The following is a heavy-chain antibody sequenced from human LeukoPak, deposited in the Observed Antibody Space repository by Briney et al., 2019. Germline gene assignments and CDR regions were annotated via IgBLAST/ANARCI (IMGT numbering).Heavy chain of an antibody. CDR3: ARDVSGDYYYYMDV. J-gene: IGHJ6*03. D-gene: IGHD3-3*01. Sequence: PSETLSLTCTVSGGSISSYYWSWIRQPPGKGLKWIGYIYYTGSTNYNPSLKSRVTISVDTSRNQFSLKLSSVTAADTAVYYCARDVSGDYYYYMDVWGKGTTVTVSS. CDR1: GGSISSYY. V-gene: IGHV4-59*01. CDR2: IYYTGST.